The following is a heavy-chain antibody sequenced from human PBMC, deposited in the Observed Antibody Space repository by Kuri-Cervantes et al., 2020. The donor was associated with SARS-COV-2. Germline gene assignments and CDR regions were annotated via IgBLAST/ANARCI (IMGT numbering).Heavy chain of an antibody. D-gene: IGHD3-22*01. J-gene: IGHJ4*02. V-gene: IGHV3-48*02. CDR3: AKECYFDSSGYFDY. Sequence: GESLKISCAASGFTFSSYEMNWVRQAPGKGLEWVSYISSSSSTIYYAGSVKGRFIISGDNAKNSLYLQMNSLRDEDTAVYYCAKECYFDSSGYFDYWGQGTLVTVSS. CDR2: ISSSSSTI. CDR1: GFTFSSYE.